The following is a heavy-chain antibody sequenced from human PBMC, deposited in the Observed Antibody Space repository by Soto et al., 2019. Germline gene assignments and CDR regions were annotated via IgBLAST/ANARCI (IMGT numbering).Heavy chain of an antibody. CDR1: GFTFSDYY. J-gene: IGHJ4*02. CDR2: ISSSGSST. Sequence: GGSLRLSGAASGFTFSDYYMSWIRQAPGKGLEWVSYISSSGSSTYYADSVKGRFTISRDNAKNSLYLQMNSLRAEDTAVYYCARTPYYDFWSGYLDYWGQGTLVTVSS. V-gene: IGHV3-11*01. D-gene: IGHD3-3*01. CDR3: ARTPYYDFWSGYLDY.